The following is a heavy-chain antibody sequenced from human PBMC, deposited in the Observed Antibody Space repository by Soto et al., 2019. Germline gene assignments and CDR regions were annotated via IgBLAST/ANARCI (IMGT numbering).Heavy chain of an antibody. CDR3: ARHLPRDGYNPVV. CDR1: GGSISSGDYS. CDR2: IYYSGST. J-gene: IGHJ4*02. Sequence: SETLSLTCAVSGGSISSGDYSWSWMRQPPGKGLEWIGYIYYSGSTNYNPSLKSRVTISVDTSKNQFSLKLSSVTAADTAVYYCARHLPRDGYNPVVWGQGTLXTVSS. D-gene: IGHD5-12*01. V-gene: IGHV4-61*08.